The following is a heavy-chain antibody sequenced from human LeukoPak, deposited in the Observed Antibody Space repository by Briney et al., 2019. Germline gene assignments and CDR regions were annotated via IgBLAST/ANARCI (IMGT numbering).Heavy chain of an antibody. CDR1: GFTVSSNY. CDR3: ARDCCSSNRLGY. V-gene: IGHV3-53*01. D-gene: IGHD6-13*01. CDR2: LYSDGPT. J-gene: IGHJ4*02. Sequence: PGGSLRLSCAASGFTVSSNYMSWVRQAPGKGLEWVSLLYSDGPTYYAGSVKGRFTISRDNSKNTLYLQMNSLRAEDTAVYYCARDCCSSNRLGYWGQGTLVTVSS.